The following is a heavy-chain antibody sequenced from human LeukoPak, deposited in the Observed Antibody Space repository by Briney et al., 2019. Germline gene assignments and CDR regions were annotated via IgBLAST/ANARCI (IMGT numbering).Heavy chain of an antibody. Sequence: PSETLSLTCTVSGGSISSYYWSWIRQPPGKGQEWIGYIYYSGSTNYNPSLNSRVTISVDTSKNQFSLKLSSVTAADTAVYYCARTYDFWSGYFMQQGWFDPWGQGTLVTVSS. D-gene: IGHD3-3*01. J-gene: IGHJ5*02. V-gene: IGHV4-59*08. CDR1: GGSISSYY. CDR3: ARTYDFWSGYFMQQGWFDP. CDR2: IYYSGST.